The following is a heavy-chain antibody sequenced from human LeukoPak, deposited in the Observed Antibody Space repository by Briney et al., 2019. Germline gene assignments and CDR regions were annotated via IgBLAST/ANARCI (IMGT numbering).Heavy chain of an antibody. Sequence: GGSLRLSCAASGFTFSTYWMSWVRQAPGKGLEWVANINQDGSATNYVDSAKGRFIVSRDNAKNSVFLQMSSLRTEDTAVYYCAIAAGWEQAYWGQGTLVTVSS. CDR2: INQDGSAT. D-gene: IGHD1-26*01. CDR3: AIAAGWEQAY. J-gene: IGHJ4*02. V-gene: IGHV3-7*01. CDR1: GFTFSTYW.